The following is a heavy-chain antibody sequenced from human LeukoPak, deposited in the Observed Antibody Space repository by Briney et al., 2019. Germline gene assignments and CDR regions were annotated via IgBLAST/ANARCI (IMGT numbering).Heavy chain of an antibody. J-gene: IGHJ4*02. Sequence: TGRSLRLSCAASGFTFRSYGMHWVRRAPGKGLEWVAVVSYDDSRKYYADSVKGRFTISRDNSNNVVYLQMNSLRPEDTAVYYCARDRDAGYNSGWNPFDYWGQGMLVTVSS. D-gene: IGHD6-19*01. V-gene: IGHV3-30*03. CDR3: ARDRDAGYNSGWNPFDY. CDR1: GFTFRSYG. CDR2: VSYDDSRK.